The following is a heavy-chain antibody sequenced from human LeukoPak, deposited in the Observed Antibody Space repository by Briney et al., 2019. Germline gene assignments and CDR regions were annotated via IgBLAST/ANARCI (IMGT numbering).Heavy chain of an antibody. Sequence: SETLSLTCTVSGGSISSYYWSWIRQPAGKGLEWIGRIYISGSGSTNYNPSLKSRVTMSVDTSKNQFSLKLKSVTAADTAVYYCVFNGYYSLDFWGQGTLVTVSS. D-gene: IGHD3-3*01. J-gene: IGHJ4*02. V-gene: IGHV4-4*07. CDR1: GGSISSYY. CDR2: IYISGSGST. CDR3: VFNGYYSLDF.